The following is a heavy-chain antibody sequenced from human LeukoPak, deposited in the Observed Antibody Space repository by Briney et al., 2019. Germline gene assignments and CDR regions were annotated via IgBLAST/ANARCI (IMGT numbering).Heavy chain of an antibody. CDR2: IIPIFGTA. CDR1: GGTFSSYA. D-gene: IGHD4-11*01. Sequence: GAXVKVSCKASGGTFSSYAISWVRQAPGQGLEWMGGIIPIFGTANYAQKFQGRVTITADESTSTAYMELSSLRSEDTAVYFCARSDYNDYRGLGFWGQGTLVTVSS. V-gene: IGHV1-69*13. J-gene: IGHJ4*02. CDR3: ARSDYNDYRGLGF.